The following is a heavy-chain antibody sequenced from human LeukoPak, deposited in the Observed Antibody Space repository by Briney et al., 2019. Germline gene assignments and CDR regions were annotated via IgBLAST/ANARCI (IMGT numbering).Heavy chain of an antibody. CDR2: IYSGGST. Sequence: PGGSLRLSCAASGFTVSSNYMSWVRQAPGKGLEWVSVIYSGGSTYYADSVKGRFTISRDNSKNTLYLQMNSLRAEDTAVYYCAKASYYDFWSGYFRDAFDIWGQGTMVTVSS. CDR1: GFTVSSNY. D-gene: IGHD3-3*01. V-gene: IGHV3-53*01. CDR3: AKASYYDFWSGYFRDAFDI. J-gene: IGHJ3*02.